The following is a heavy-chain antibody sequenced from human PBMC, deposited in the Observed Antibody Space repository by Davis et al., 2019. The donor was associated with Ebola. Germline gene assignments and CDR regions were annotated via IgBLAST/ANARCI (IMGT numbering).Heavy chain of an antibody. J-gene: IGHJ4*02. CDR1: VGTFSRYA. CDR3: AREEGLLNYFDY. Sequence: SVTVSCKASVGTFSRYAISWVRQAPGQGLEWMGWISAYNGNTNYAQKFQGRVTITADESTSTAYMELSSLRSEDTAVYYCAREEGLLNYFDYWGQGTLVTVSS. D-gene: IGHD1-26*01. CDR2: ISAYNGNT. V-gene: IGHV1-69*13.